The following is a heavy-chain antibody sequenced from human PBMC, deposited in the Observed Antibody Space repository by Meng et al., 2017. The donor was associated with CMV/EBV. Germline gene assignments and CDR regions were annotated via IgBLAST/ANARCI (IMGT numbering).Heavy chain of an antibody. V-gene: IGHV4-30-4*08. Sequence: HGQLQESGTGLVNPSQTRSLTCSVSGGSISSGDYYWSWIRQPPGKGLEWIGYIYYSGTTYYNPSLESRVTISVDTSKNQFSLNLSSVTAADTAVYYCARLSGSGTTSTGYHYAFDSWGQGTLVTVPS. J-gene: IGHJ4*02. CDR2: IYYSGTT. CDR1: GGSISSGDYY. D-gene: IGHD3-22*01. CDR3: ARLSGSGTTSTGYHYAFDS.